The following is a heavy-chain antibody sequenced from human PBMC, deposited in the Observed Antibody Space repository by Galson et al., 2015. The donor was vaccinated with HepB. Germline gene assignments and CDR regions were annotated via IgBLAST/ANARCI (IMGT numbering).Heavy chain of an antibody. CDR1: GFTFSNYG. CDR3: AKDPYLYSTLAGTMAGFDY. Sequence: LRLSCAASGFTFSNYGMHWVRQAPGKGLEWVAVISYDGSNKYYADSVKGRFTISRDNSKNTLYLQMNSLRAEDTALYYCAKDPYLYSTLAGTMAGFDYWGQGTLVTVSS. J-gene: IGHJ4*02. V-gene: IGHV3-30*18. D-gene: IGHD6-19*01. CDR2: ISYDGSNK.